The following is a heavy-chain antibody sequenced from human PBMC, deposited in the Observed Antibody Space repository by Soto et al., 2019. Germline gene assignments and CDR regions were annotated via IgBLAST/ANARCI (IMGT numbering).Heavy chain of an antibody. D-gene: IGHD3-22*01. CDR3: AKVSPYYFDTSGYYS. CDR2: ISGSGGTT. J-gene: IGHJ4*02. V-gene: IGHV3-23*01. CDR1: GFTFSSYW. Sequence: GGSLRLSCAASGFTFSSYWMHWVRQTPGKGLEWVSGISGSGGTTYYADSVKGRFTISRDHSKNTLYLQMNSLRAEDTAVYYCAKVSPYYFDTSGYYSWGQGTLVTVSS.